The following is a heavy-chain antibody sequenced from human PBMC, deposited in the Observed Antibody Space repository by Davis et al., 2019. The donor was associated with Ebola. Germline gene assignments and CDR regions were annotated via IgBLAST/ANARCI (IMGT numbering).Heavy chain of an antibody. CDR1: GGSISSYY. CDR2: IYYSGST. CDR3: ARDLPAYSSSQRPDAFDI. D-gene: IGHD6-6*01. V-gene: IGHV4-59*01. J-gene: IGHJ3*02. Sequence: MPSETLSLTCTVSGGSISSYYWSWIRQPPGKGLEWIGYIYYSGSTNYNPSLKSRVTISVDTSKNQFSLKLSSVTAADTAVYYCARDLPAYSSSQRPDAFDIWGQGTMVTVSS.